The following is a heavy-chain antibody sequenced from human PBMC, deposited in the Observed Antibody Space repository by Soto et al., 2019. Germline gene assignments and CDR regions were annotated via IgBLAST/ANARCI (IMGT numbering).Heavy chain of an antibody. J-gene: IGHJ5*02. V-gene: IGHV3-7*04. D-gene: IGHD3-16*01. CDR2: MKQDGSEK. Sequence: EVQLVESGGGLVQPGGSLRLSCVASGFTFSNYWMGWVRQAPGKGLEWVANMKQDGSEKYYLDSVKGRFTISRDNAKNSLFLEMYSLRAEDTAVYYCAGGVYELDPWGQGTLVTVAS. CDR1: GFTFSNYW. CDR3: AGGVYELDP.